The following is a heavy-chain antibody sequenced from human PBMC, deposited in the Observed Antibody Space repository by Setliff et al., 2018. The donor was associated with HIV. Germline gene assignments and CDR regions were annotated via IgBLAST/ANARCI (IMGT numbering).Heavy chain of an antibody. CDR3: ARREYSSWRFDP. D-gene: IGHD6-6*01. J-gene: IGHJ5*02. CDR1: NGSFSDYF. CDR2: INDSGST. Sequence: SETLSLTCGVYNGSFSDYFWSWIRQPPGKGLEWIGEINDSGSTKYNPSFKSRVTISVDTSKRQFSLKLSSVTAADTAVYYCARREYSSWRFDPWGQGTLVTVSS. V-gene: IGHV4-34*01.